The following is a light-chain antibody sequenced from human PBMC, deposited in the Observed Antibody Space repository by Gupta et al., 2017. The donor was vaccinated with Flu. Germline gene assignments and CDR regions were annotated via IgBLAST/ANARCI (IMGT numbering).Light chain of an antibody. Sequence: PGERATLSCRASQSVSSNLAWYQQKPGQAPRLLIYGASTRATGIPARFSGSGSGTEFTLTISSLQSEDFAVYYCQQYNSGITFGQGTRLEIK. CDR2: GAS. CDR1: QSVSSN. J-gene: IGKJ5*01. CDR3: QQYNSGIT. V-gene: IGKV3-15*01.